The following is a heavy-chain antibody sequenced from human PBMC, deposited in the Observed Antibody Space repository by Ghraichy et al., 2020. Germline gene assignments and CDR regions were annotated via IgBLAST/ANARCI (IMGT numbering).Heavy chain of an antibody. Sequence: GESLNISCAASGFSFSSYTMAWVRQAPGKGLEWVSSISGSSSYIYYADSVKGRFTISRDNAKNSLYLQMNSLRAEDTAVYYCARGRGYCSSTNCYTNLDYWGQGTLVTVSS. CDR3: ARGRGYCSSTNCYTNLDY. D-gene: IGHD2-2*02. CDR2: ISGSSSYI. CDR1: GFSFSSYT. V-gene: IGHV3-21*01. J-gene: IGHJ4*02.